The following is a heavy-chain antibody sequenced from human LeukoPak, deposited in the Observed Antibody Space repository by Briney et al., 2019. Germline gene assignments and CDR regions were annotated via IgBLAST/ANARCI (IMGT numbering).Heavy chain of an antibody. D-gene: IGHD2-2*01. CDR3: ARGYQLVHGY. J-gene: IGHJ4*02. CDR1: GGSISSSSYY. V-gene: IGHV4-39*01. Sequence: KTSETLSLTCTVSGGSISSSSYYWGWIRQPPGKGLEWIGSIYYSGSTYYNPSLKSRVTISVDTSKNQFSLKLSSVTAADTAVYYCARGYQLVHGYWGQGTLVTVSS. CDR2: IYYSGST.